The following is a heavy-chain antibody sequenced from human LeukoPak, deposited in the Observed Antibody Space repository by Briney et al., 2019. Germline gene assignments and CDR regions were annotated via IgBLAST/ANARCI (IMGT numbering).Heavy chain of an antibody. CDR2: ISAYNGNT. CDR1: GYTFTSYG. J-gene: IGHJ3*02. V-gene: IGHV1-18*01. Sequence: ASVKVSCKASGYTFTSYGISWVRQAPGQGLEWMGWISAYNGNTNDAQKLQGRVTMTTDTSTSTAYMELRSLRSDDTAVYYCASRVSDYGSGSFESDAFDIWGQGTMVTVSS. CDR3: ASRVSDYGSGSFESDAFDI. D-gene: IGHD3-10*01.